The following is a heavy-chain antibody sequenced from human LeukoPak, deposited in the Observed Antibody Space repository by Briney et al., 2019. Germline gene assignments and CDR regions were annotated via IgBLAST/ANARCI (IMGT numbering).Heavy chain of an antibody. V-gene: IGHV3-43D*03. CDR2: ITWDAGST. Sequence: GGSLRLSCAASGFTFDDYAMHWVRQAPGKGLEWVSLITWDAGSTYYADSVKGRFTISRDNSKNSLYLQMNSLRAEDTAVYYCAREPDALDAFDIWGQGTMVTVSS. CDR3: AREPDALDAFDI. J-gene: IGHJ3*02. CDR1: GFTFDDYA.